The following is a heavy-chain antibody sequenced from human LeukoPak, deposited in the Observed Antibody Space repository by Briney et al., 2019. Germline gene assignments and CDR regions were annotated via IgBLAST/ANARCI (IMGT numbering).Heavy chain of an antibody. V-gene: IGHV3-30*18. D-gene: IGHD5-12*01. CDR1: GFTFSSYG. CDR3: AKGGYSGYESDY. Sequence: GSLRLSCAASGFTFSSYGMHWVRQAPGKGLEWVAVISYDGSNKYYADSVKGRFTISRDNSKNTLYLQMNSLGAEDTAVYYCAKGGYSGYESDYWGQGTLVTVSS. J-gene: IGHJ4*02. CDR2: ISYDGSNK.